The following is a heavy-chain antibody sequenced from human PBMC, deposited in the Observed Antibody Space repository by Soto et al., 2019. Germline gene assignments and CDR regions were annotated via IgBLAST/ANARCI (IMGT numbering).Heavy chain of an antibody. Sequence: PSETLYLTCTVSGASISGGGYYWSWIRQHPGKGLELIGYIYYSVINHYNPSLESRVTISVDTAKSQFSLKLSSVTAADTAVYYLARSGTRAPTRPYYFDYLGQGTLVTVSS. CDR2: IYYSVIN. CDR1: GASISGGGYY. CDR3: ARSGTRAPTRPYYFDY. V-gene: IGHV4-31*03. J-gene: IGHJ4*02. D-gene: IGHD1-26*01.